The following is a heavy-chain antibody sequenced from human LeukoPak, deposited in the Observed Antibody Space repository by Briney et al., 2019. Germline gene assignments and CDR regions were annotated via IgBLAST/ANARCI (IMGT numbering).Heavy chain of an antibody. V-gene: IGHV3-48*02. J-gene: IGHJ4*02. CDR1: GFTFSSCS. CDR3: ARDPQIIVGATNHFDN. CDR2: ISRSSSII. D-gene: IGHD1-26*01. Sequence: GGSLRLSCAASGFTFSSCSMNWVRQAPGKGLEWISYISRSSSIIDYADSVKGRFTISRDNAKNSLYLQMNSLRDEDTAVYYCARDPQIIVGATNHFDNWGQGTLVTVSS.